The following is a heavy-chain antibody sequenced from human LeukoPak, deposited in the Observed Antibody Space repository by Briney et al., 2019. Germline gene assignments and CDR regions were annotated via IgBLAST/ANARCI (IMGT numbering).Heavy chain of an antibody. Sequence: ASVKVSCKPSESTFTGYYLHWVRQPPAPGLEWMGRINPNSGGTNFAQKFQGRVTMTRDTSISTAYMELSSLRSDDTAVYYCARGQYDSSGYYFESTFTRWGQGTLVTVSS. J-gene: IGHJ4*02. CDR3: ARGQYDSSGYYFESTFTR. CDR2: INPNSGGT. D-gene: IGHD3-22*01. V-gene: IGHV1-2*06. CDR1: ESTFTGYY.